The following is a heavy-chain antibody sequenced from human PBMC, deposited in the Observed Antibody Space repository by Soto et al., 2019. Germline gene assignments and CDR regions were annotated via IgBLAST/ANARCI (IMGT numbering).Heavy chain of an antibody. D-gene: IGHD6-19*01. CDR2: ISGSGGST. CDR3: AKGSAKSSGWYGGGLY. Sequence: EVQLLESGGGLVQPGGSLRLSCAASGFTFSSYAMSWVRQAPGKGLEWVSAISGSGGSTYYADSVKGRFTISRDNSKNTLYLQMNSLRAEDTAVYYCAKGSAKSSGWYGGGLYWGQGTLVTVSS. CDR1: GFTFSSYA. J-gene: IGHJ4*02. V-gene: IGHV3-23*01.